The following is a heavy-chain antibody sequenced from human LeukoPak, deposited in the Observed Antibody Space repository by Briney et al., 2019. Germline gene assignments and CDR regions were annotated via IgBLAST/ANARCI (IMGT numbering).Heavy chain of an antibody. CDR1: GFTFSSYG. J-gene: IGHJ4*02. D-gene: IGHD4-17*01. CDR2: ISYDGSNK. V-gene: IGHV3-30*03. Sequence: GGSLRLSCAASGFTFSSYGMHWVRQAPGKGLEWVAVISYDGSNKHHADSVKGRFTISRDNSKNTLYLQMNSLRAEDTAVYYCARDSKAGYGDLFDYWGQGTLVTVSS. CDR3: ARDSKAGYGDLFDY.